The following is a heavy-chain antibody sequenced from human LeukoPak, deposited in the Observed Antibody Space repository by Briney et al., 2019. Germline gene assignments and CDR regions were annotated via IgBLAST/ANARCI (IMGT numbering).Heavy chain of an antibody. CDR2: IYYSGST. V-gene: IGHV4-39*01. D-gene: IGHD4-23*01. CDR1: GGPINSNIYY. J-gene: IGHJ3*02. Sequence: SETLSLTCNVSGGPINSNIYYWAWVRQPPGKGLEWIGSIYYSGSTYYNPSLKSRITISVDTFRSQVSPKMISVTAPYTSLYXXXXDLXVYRDPSDTLAGGFHDAFDIWGQGTMVTVSS. CDR3: XXDLXVYRDPSDTLAGGFHDAFDI.